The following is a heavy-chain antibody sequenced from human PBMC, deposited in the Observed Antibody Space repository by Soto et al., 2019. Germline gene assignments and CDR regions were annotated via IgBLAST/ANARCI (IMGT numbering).Heavy chain of an antibody. Sequence: SETLSLTCTVSGGSISSDYWSWIRQPPEKGLEWIGYIYYSGSTNYNPSLKSRVTMSVETSKNQFSLKLSSVTAADTAVYYCARQSTGTGPWGQGTLVTVSS. J-gene: IGHJ5*02. CDR1: GGSISSDY. V-gene: IGHV4-59*01. CDR3: ARQSTGTGP. D-gene: IGHD1-1*01. CDR2: IYYSGST.